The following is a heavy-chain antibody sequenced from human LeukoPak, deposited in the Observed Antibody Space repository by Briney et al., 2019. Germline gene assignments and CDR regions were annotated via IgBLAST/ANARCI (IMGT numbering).Heavy chain of an antibody. D-gene: IGHD2-8*01. J-gene: IGHJ4*02. CDR1: GFSLSTSGVG. V-gene: IGHV2-5*02. CDR3: TLTPLYCSNSLCRLFDY. CDR2: IFWDDDN. Sequence: SGPTLVKPTQTLTLTCTFSGFSLSTSGVGVGWIRQTPGKALEWLALIFWDDDNRYSPSLKSRLTITKDTSKNQVVLRVTNMDPVDTGTYYCTLTPLYCSNSLCRLFDYWGQGTLVTVSS.